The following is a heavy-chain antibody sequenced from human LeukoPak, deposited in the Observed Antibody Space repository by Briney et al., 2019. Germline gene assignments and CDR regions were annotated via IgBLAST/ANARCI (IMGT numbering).Heavy chain of an antibody. J-gene: IGHJ6*02. CDR2: MNPNSGNT. CDR1: GYTFTSYD. CDR3: ASPFTRYYYYYGMDV. V-gene: IGHV1-8*01. D-gene: IGHD2-15*01. Sequence: ASVKVSCKASGYTFTSYDINWVRQATGQGLEWMGWMNPNSGNTGYAQKFQGRVTITADESTSTAYMELSSLRSEDTAVYYCASPFTRYYYYYGMDVWGQGATVTVSS.